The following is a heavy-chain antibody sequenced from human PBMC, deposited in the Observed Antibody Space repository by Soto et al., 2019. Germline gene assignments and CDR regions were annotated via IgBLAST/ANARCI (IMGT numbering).Heavy chain of an antibody. J-gene: IGHJ3*02. D-gene: IGHD3-3*01. Sequence: SETLSLTCTVSGGSISSGGYYWSWIRQHPGKGLEWIGYIYYSGSTYYNPSLKSRVTISVDTSENQFSLRLTSVTAADTAIYFCARTSIFGVVLNAFDICGQGTLLTVSS. CDR3: ARTSIFGVVLNAFDI. CDR1: GGSISSGGYY. CDR2: IYYSGST. V-gene: IGHV4-31*03.